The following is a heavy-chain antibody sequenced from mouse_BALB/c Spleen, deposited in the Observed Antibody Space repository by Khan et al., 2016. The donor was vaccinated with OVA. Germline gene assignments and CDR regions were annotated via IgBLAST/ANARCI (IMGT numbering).Heavy chain of an antibody. Sequence: QIKLVQSGPELKKPGETVKISCKASAYTFTNYGMNWVKQAPGKGLKWMGWINTYTGEPTYTADFKGRIAFSLETSASTAYLQINNLKNEDMATXFSARAASYWYFDAWGAGTTVTVSS. J-gene: IGHJ1*01. CDR2: INTYTGEP. V-gene: IGHV9-1*02. CDR1: AYTFTNYG. CDR3: ARAASYWYFDA.